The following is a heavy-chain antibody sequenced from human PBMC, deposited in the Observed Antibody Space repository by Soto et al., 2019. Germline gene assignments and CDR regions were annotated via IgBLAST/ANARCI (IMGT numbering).Heavy chain of an antibody. D-gene: IGHD1-7*01. CDR3: ARTNYRPYYYYYYGMDV. Sequence: GGSLRLSCAASGFTFSSYGMHWVRQAPGKGLEWVAVISYDGSNKYYADSVKGRFTISRDNSKNTLYLQMNSLRAEDTAVYYCARTNYRPYYYYYYGMDVWGQGTTVTVSS. CDR2: ISYDGSNK. V-gene: IGHV3-30*03. CDR1: GFTFSSYG. J-gene: IGHJ6*02.